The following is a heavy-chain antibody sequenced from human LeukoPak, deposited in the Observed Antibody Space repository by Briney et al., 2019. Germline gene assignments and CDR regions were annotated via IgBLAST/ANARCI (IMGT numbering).Heavy chain of an antibody. D-gene: IGHD3-10*01. Sequence: GGSLRLSCATSDFTVSDNYMSWVRQAPGRGLEWVSVISDGGVTYYADSVKGRFTISREDSNDTMYLQMNSLRPEDTAVYYCGGSGSYYTPSYYWGQGTLVTVSS. J-gene: IGHJ4*02. V-gene: IGHV3-53*01. CDR2: ISDGGVT. CDR3: GGSGSYYTPSYY. CDR1: DFTVSDNY.